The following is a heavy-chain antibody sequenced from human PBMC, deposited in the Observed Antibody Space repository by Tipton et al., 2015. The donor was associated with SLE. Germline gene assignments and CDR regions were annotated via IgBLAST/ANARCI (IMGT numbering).Heavy chain of an antibody. CDR1: GGSISSYY. Sequence: TLSLTCTVSGGSISSYYWSWIRQPPGKGLEWIGYIYYSGSTNYNPSLKSRVTISVDTSKNQFSLTLSSVTAADTALYYCASPYSSDHYFDYWGQGILVTVSS. V-gene: IGHV4-59*08. J-gene: IGHJ4*02. CDR3: ASPYSSDHYFDY. D-gene: IGHD6-25*01. CDR2: IYYSGST.